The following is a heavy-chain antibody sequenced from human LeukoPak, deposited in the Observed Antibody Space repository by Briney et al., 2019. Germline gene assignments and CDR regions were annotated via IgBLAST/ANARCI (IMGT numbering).Heavy chain of an antibody. D-gene: IGHD4-23*01. CDR1: GFTFSSYS. CDR3: ARDHAAGWELPLNWFDP. V-gene: IGHV3-21*01. CDR2: ISSRSNYI. J-gene: IGHJ5*02. Sequence: PGGSLRLSCAASGFTFSSYSMNWVRQAPGKGLEWVSSISSRSNYIYYADSVKGRFTISRDNAKNSLFLQMNSLRAEDTAVYYCARDHAAGWELPLNWFDPWGQGTLVTVSS.